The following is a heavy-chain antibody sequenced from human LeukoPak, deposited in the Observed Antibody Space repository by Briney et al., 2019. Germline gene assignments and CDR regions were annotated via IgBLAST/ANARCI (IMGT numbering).Heavy chain of an antibody. CDR1: GFTVSSNY. CDR2: ISGSGGST. J-gene: IGHJ4*02. Sequence: GGSLRLSCAASGFTVSSNYMSWVRQAPGKGLEWVSAISGSGGSTYYADSVKGRFTISRDNSKNTLYLQMNSLRAEDTAVYYCAKDALEEQQLPGYFDYWGQGTLVTVSS. CDR3: AKDALEEQQLPGYFDY. V-gene: IGHV3-23*01. D-gene: IGHD6-13*01.